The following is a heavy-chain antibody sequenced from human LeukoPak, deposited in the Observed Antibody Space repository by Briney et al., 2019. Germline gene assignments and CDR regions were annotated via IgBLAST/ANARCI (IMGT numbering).Heavy chain of an antibody. J-gene: IGHJ3*02. CDR3: ARVPPEDSDNNDSYDAFDI. CDR1: GFTFTNFE. D-gene: IGHD3-22*01. Sequence: GGSLRLSCAASGFTFTNFEMNWVRQAPGKGLEWVSYISYSGSTTSYADSVKGRFTISRDNAKNSLYLQMNSLRAEDTAVYYCARVPPEDSDNNDSYDAFDIWGQGTMVTVSS. CDR2: ISYSGSTT. V-gene: IGHV3-48*03.